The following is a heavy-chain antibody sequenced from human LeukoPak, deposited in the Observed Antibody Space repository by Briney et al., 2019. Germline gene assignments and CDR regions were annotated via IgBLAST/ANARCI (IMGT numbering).Heavy chain of an antibody. D-gene: IGHD2-2*02. V-gene: IGHV4-34*01. CDR3: ARGGIVVVPAARPFDY. CDR1: GGSFSGYY. J-gene: IGHJ4*02. Sequence: PSETLPLTCAVYGGSFSGYYWSWIRQPPGKGLEWIGEINHSGSTNYNPSLKSRVTISVDTSKNQFSLKLSSVTAADTAVYYCARGGIVVVPAARPFDYWGQGTLVTVSS. CDR2: INHSGST.